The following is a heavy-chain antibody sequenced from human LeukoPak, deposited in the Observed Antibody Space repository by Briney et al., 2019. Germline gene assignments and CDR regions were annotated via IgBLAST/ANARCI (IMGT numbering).Heavy chain of an antibody. CDR1: GGSISSSY. D-gene: IGHD6-13*01. CDR3: ARAPRPGHHNSWHDY. CDR2: ISNSGST. V-gene: IGHV4-59*01. Sequence: SETLSLTCTVSGGSISSSYWTWIRQSPGKGLEWIGSISNSGSTNYNPSLKSRVTISGDTSKNQFSLKLTSVTAADTAVYHCARAPRPGHHNSWHDYWGQGTLVTVSS. J-gene: IGHJ4*02.